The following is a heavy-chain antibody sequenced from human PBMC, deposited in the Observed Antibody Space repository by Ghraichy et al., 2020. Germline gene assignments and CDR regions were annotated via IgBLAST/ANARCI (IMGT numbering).Heavy chain of an antibody. J-gene: IGHJ4*02. CDR3: ARLYYYDSSGYY. Sequence: SETLSLTCTVSGGSISSGGYYWSWIRQHPGKGLEWIGYIYYSGSTYYNPSLKSRVTISVDTSKNQFSLKLSSVTAADTAVYYCARLYYYDSSGYYWGQGTLVTVSS. D-gene: IGHD3-22*01. CDR1: GGSISSGGYY. V-gene: IGHV4-31*03. CDR2: IYYSGST.